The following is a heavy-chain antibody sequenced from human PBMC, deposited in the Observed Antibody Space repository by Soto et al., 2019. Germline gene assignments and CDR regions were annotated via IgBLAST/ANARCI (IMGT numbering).Heavy chain of an antibody. V-gene: IGHV3-49*03. D-gene: IGHD3-10*01. CDR2: IRSKAYGGTT. CDR3: TRDQKWFGELMTYYFDY. CDR1: GFTFGDYA. J-gene: IGHJ4*02. Sequence: GGSLRLSCTASGFTFGDYAMSWFRQAPGKGLEWVGFIRSKAYGGTTEYAASVKGRFTISRDDSKSIAYLQMNSLKTEDTAVYYCTRDQKWFGELMTYYFDYWGQGTLVTVSS.